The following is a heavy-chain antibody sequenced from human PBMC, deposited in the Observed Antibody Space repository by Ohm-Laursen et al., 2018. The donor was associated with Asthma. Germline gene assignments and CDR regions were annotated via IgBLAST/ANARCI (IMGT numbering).Heavy chain of an antibody. CDR3: ARDYVSGTTAATDY. V-gene: IGHV3-30-3*01. CDR2: ISYDGSNK. J-gene: IGHJ4*02. D-gene: IGHD1-7*01. CDR1: GFTFSSYA. Sequence: SLRLSCAASGFTFSSYAMHWVRQAPGKGLEWVAVISYDGSNKYYADSVKGRFTISRDNSKNTLYLQMNSLRAEDTAVYYCARDYVSGTTAATDYWGQGTLVTVSS.